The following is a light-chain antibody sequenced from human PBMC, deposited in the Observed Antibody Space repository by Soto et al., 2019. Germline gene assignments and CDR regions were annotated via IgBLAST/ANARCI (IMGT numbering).Light chain of an antibody. CDR3: QQYYNSPWT. CDR2: GAS. CDR1: HTISTY. J-gene: IGKJ1*01. V-gene: IGKV3-15*01. Sequence: QSLVILPAPDAQRVTLSCRASHTISTYLAWYQQKPGQAPKLLIYGASTRETGVPARFSGSGSGTEFTLIISSLQAKDVAVYFCQQYYNSPWTFGQGTKVDIK.